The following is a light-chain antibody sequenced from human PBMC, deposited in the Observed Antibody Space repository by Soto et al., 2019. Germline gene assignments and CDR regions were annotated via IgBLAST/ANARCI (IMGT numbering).Light chain of an antibody. Sequence: QSMVTQPPLLAGSPGQSEPISCTGTSSDVGSYNRVSWYQQPPGAAPKLMIYEVSNRPSGVPDRFSGSKSGNTASLTISGLQAEDEADYYCNSYTGSSTYVFGTGTKVTVL. CDR2: EVS. V-gene: IGLV2-18*02. J-gene: IGLJ1*01. CDR3: NSYTGSSTYV. CDR1: SSDVGSYNR.